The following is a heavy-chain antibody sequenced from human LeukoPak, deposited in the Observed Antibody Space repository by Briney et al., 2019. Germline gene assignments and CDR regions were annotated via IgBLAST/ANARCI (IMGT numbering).Heavy chain of an antibody. CDR2: INPSGGST. CDR1: GYTFTSYY. D-gene: IGHD3-22*01. Sequence: ASVKVSCKASGYTFTSYYMHWVRQAPGQGLEWMGIINPSGGSTSYAQKFQGRATMTRDTSTSTVYMELSSLRSEDTAVYYCARAYYDSSGYHHNWFDPWGQGTLVTVSS. CDR3: ARAYYDSSGYHHNWFDP. V-gene: IGHV1-46*01. J-gene: IGHJ5*02.